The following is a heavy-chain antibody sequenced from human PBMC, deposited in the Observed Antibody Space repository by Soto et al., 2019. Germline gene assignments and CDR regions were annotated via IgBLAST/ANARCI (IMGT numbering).Heavy chain of an antibody. CDR3: ALNGYCSGGSCSFDP. Sequence: SVKVSCKASGGTFSSYAISWVRQAPGQGLEWMGGIIPIFGTANYAQKFQGRVTITADKSTSTAYMELSSLRSEDTAVYYCALNGYCSGGSCSFDPWGQGTLVTVSS. CDR1: GGTFSSYA. D-gene: IGHD2-15*01. V-gene: IGHV1-69*06. J-gene: IGHJ5*02. CDR2: IIPIFGTA.